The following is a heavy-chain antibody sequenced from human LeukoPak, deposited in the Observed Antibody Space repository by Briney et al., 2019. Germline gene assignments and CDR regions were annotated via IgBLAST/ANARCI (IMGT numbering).Heavy chain of an antibody. CDR3: AREGSGGEPPN. D-gene: IGHD2-15*01. J-gene: IGHJ4*02. CDR1: GYTFTSYG. V-gene: IGHV1-69*05. Sequence: ASVEVSCKASGYTFTSYGISWVRQAPGQGLKWMGGIIPIFGTANYAQKFQGRVTITTDESTSTAYMELSSLRSEDTAVYYCAREGSGGEPPNWGQGTLVTVSS. CDR2: IIPIFGTA.